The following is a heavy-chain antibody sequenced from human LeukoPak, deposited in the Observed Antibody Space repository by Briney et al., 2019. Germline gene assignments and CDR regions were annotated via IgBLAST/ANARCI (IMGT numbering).Heavy chain of an antibody. D-gene: IGHD3-10*01. Sequence: PSETLSLTCTFSGGSVSSGSHYWTWVRQPPGKGVGWIGYIYCSDNTNYTPSLKSRVPISLDTSKNQFSLKLSSVTAADTAVYYCARQEVRGVLLFYYGMDVWGQGTTVTVS. J-gene: IGHJ6*02. V-gene: IGHV4-61*01. CDR1: GGSVSSGSHY. CDR2: IYCSDNT. CDR3: ARQEVRGVLLFYYGMDV.